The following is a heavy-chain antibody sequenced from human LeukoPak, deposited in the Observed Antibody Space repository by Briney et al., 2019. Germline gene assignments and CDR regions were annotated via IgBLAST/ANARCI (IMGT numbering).Heavy chain of an antibody. V-gene: IGHV4-39*07. CDR1: GGSISSRTYY. D-gene: IGHD2-2*01. CDR3: AAFIYCSSTSCYDYFQH. CDR2: IYYTGST. Sequence: SETLSLTCTVSGGSISSRTYYWGWIRQPPGKGLEWIGSIYYTGSTFYNPSLKSRVTISVDTSKNQFSMKLSSVTAADAAVYYCAAFIYCSSTSCYDYFQHWGQGTLVTVSS. J-gene: IGHJ1*01.